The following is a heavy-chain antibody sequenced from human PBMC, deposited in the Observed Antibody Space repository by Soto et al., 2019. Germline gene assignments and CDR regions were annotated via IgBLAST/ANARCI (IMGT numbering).Heavy chain of an antibody. CDR3: ARVCGSTSCPYDDEDFDY. V-gene: IGHV4-38-2*02. CDR2: IYHSGST. CDR1: GYSISSGYY. J-gene: IGHJ4*02. Sequence: SETLSLTCTVSGYSISSGYYWGWIRQPPGKGLEWIGSIYHSGSTYYNPSLKSRVTISVDTSKNQFSLKLSSVTAADTAVYYCARVCGSTSCPYDDEDFDYWGQGTLVTVSS. D-gene: IGHD2-2*01.